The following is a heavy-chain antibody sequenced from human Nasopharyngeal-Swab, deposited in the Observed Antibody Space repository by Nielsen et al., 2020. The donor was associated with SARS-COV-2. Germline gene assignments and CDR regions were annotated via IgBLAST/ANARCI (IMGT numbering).Heavy chain of an antibody. CDR1: GYTFTSYD. CDR3: ARVEVPAAMDYYYYYMDV. Sequence: ASVKVSCKASGYTFTSYDINWVRQATGQGLEWMGWMNPNSGNTGYAQKFQGRVTMTRNTSISTAYMELSSLRSEDTAVYYCARVEVPAAMDYYYYYMDVWGKGTTVTVSS. CDR2: MNPNSGNT. V-gene: IGHV1-8*01. D-gene: IGHD2-2*01. J-gene: IGHJ6*03.